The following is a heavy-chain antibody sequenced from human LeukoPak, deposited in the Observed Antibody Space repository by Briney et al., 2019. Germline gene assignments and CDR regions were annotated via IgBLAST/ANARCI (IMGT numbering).Heavy chain of an antibody. CDR1: GGSISSSSYY. D-gene: IGHD2-15*01. J-gene: IGHJ5*02. V-gene: IGHV4-39*07. Sequence: SETLSLTCTVSGGSISSSSYYWSWIRQPPGKGLEWIGEINHSGSTNYNPSLKSRVTISVDTSKNQFSLKLSSVTAADTAVYYCARRRVVAAKNWFDPWGQGTLVTVSS. CDR3: ARRRVVAAKNWFDP. CDR2: INHSGST.